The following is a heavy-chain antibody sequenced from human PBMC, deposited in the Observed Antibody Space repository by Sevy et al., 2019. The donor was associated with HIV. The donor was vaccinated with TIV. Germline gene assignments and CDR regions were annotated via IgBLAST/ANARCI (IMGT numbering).Heavy chain of an antibody. CDR3: AGRYSGNYYGAFDI. V-gene: IGHV3-53*01. CDR2: IYSGGST. Sequence: GGSLRLSCAASGFTVSSNYMSWVRQAPGKGLEWVSVIYSGGSTYYADSVKDRFTISRDNSKNTLYLQMNSLRAEDTAMYYCAGRYSGNYYGAFDIWGQGTMVTVSS. D-gene: IGHD1-26*01. CDR1: GFTVSSNY. J-gene: IGHJ3*02.